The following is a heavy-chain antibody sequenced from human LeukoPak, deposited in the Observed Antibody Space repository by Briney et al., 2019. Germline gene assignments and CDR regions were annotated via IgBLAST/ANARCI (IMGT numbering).Heavy chain of an antibody. V-gene: IGHV3-9*01. CDR1: GFSFDDYA. J-gene: IGHJ5*02. CDR2: ISWNSGSI. CDR3: ARGYITMVRGVISPLGRFDP. Sequence: PGGSLRLSCAVSGFSFDDYAMHWVRQAPGKGLEWVSGISWNSGSIVYAESVKGRFTISRDNAKNSLYLQMNSLRSEDTAVYYCARGYITMVRGVISPLGRFDPWGQGTLVTVSS. D-gene: IGHD3-10*01.